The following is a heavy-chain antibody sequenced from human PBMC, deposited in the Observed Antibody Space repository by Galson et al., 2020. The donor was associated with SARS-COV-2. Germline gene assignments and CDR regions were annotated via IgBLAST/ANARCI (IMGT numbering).Heavy chain of an antibody. Sequence: SETLSLTCAVYGGSFSGNSWTWVHQAPGKGLEWIGEINFGGDTNYSPSLRSRVTLSVDTSKNQFSLKLRSVTAADTALYFCARGRQGVVPSSFPGLGPFYSYYYMDVWGKGTTVTVSS. CDR3: ARGRQGVVPSSFPGLGPFYSYYYMDV. D-gene: IGHD3-16*01. J-gene: IGHJ6*03. V-gene: IGHV4-34*01. CDR1: GGSFSGNS. CDR2: INFGGDT.